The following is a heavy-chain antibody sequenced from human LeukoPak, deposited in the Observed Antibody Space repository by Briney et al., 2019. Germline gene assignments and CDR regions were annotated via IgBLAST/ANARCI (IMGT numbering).Heavy chain of an antibody. CDR2: IYTSGST. Sequence: SETLSLTCTVSGGSISSSSYYWGWIRQPPGKGLEWIGRIYTSGSTNYNPSLKSRVTISVDTSKNQFSLKLSSVTAADTAVYYCARDRLRLGYERTNWFDPWGQGTLVTVSS. D-gene: IGHD2-15*01. CDR1: GGSISSSSYY. J-gene: IGHJ5*02. V-gene: IGHV4-39*07. CDR3: ARDRLRLGYERTNWFDP.